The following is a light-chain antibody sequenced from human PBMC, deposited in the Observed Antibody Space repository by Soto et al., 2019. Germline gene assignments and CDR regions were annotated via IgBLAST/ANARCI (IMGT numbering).Light chain of an antibody. V-gene: IGKV3-15*01. CDR1: QNVGIN. CDR3: LQYNDWPYT. Sequence: EIVVTQSPATLSVSPGDRVTLSCTASQNVGINLAWYQQKPGQAPRLLIYGKSTRATGIPARFSCIGSGTEFTLAISSLQSEDFALYYCLQYNDWPYTFGQGTKLEIK. J-gene: IGKJ2*01. CDR2: GKS.